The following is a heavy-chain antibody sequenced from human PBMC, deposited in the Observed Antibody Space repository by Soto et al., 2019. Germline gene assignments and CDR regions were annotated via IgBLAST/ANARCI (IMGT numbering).Heavy chain of an antibody. Sequence: PRGSLRLSCAASGFTVSSNYMIWVRQAPGKGLEWVSVIYSGGSTYYADSVKGRFTISRDNSKNTLYLQMNSLRAEDTAVYYCARVPIVVVPAAIHYYYYYGTDVWGQGTTVTVSS. V-gene: IGHV3-53*01. D-gene: IGHD2-2*01. J-gene: IGHJ6*02. CDR1: GFTVSSNY. CDR3: ARVPIVVVPAAIHYYYYYGTDV. CDR2: IYSGGST.